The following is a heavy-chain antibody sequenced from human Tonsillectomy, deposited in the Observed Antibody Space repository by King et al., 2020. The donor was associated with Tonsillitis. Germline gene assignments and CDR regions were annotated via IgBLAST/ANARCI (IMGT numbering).Heavy chain of an antibody. CDR1: GFTFSSYA. J-gene: IGHJ4*02. D-gene: IGHD2-2*01. V-gene: IGHV3-23*04. CDR2: ISGSSGST. CDR3: AKDLRGYCSSTSCSLYFDY. Sequence: VQLVESGGGLVQPGGSLRLSCAASGFTFSSYAMSWVRQAPGKGLEWVSAISGSSGSTYYAESVKGRFTISRDNSKNTLYLQMNSLRAEDTAVYYCAKDLRGYCSSTSCSLYFDYWGQGTLVTVSS.